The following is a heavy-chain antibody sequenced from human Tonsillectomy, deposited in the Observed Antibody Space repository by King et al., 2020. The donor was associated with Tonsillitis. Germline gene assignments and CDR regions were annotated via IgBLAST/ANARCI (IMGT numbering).Heavy chain of an antibody. Sequence: VQLVESGGGVVQPGGSLRLSCAASGFTYGFTFSNYWMHWVRQAPGKGLVWVSRINDDGSTTAYADSVKGRFTISRDNARNTRFLQMSSLRADDTAVYYYARDRTPVDTSMASYGMDVWGRGTTVTVSS. V-gene: IGHV3-74*01. D-gene: IGHD5-18*01. J-gene: IGHJ6*02. CDR2: INDDGSTT. CDR1: GFTYGFTFSNYW. CDR3: ARDRTPVDTSMASYGMDV.